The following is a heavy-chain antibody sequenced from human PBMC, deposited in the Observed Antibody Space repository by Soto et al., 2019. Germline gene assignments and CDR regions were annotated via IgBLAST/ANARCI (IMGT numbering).Heavy chain of an antibody. V-gene: IGHV3-23*01. CDR1: GFTFSSYA. CDR3: AKNGITMVRGVIGSMDV. J-gene: IGHJ6*02. D-gene: IGHD3-10*01. CDR2: ISGSGGST. Sequence: GGSLRLSCAASGFTFSSYAMSWVRQAPGKGLEWVSAISGSGGSTYYADSVKGRFTISRDNSKNTLYLQMNSLRAEDTAVYYWAKNGITMVRGVIGSMDVWGQGTTVTVSS.